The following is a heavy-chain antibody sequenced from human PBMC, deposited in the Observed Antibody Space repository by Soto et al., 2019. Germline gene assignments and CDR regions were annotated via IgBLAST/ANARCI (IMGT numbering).Heavy chain of an antibody. CDR3: ARGESRIPIAY. CDR1: GGSISSSSYY. D-gene: IGHD3-10*01. J-gene: IGHJ4*02. CDR2: IYYSGST. Sequence: SETLSLTCTVSGGSISSSSYYWGWIRQPPGKGLEWIGSIYYSGSTYYNPSLKSRVTISVDTSKNQFSLKLSSVTAADTAVYYCARGESRIPIAYWGQGTLVTVSS. V-gene: IGHV4-39*01.